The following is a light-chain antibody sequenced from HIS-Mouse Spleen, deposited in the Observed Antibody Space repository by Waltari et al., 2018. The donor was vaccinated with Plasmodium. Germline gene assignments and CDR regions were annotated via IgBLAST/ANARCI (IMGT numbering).Light chain of an antibody. CDR3: QQYNNWSFT. J-gene: IGKJ3*01. CDR1: QSVSSN. V-gene: IGKV3-15*01. Sequence: EIVMPQSPATLSVSPGERAPLSCRASQSVSSNLAWYQQKPGQAPRLLIYGASTRPTGIPARFSGSGSGTEFTLTISSLQSEDFAVYYCQQYNNWSFTFGPGTKVDIK. CDR2: GAS.